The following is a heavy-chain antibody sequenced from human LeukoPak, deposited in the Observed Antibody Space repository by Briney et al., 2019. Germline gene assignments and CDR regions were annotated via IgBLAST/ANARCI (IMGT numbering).Heavy chain of an antibody. Sequence: GGSLRLSCAASGFTVSTKYRNWVRQAPGKGLEGVSIIYDGGSTYYAESVRGRFVISRDNSENTLYLHMNNLRAEDTAMYYCTTSYGTKRYFFDNWGQGTLVAVSS. J-gene: IGHJ4*02. D-gene: IGHD3-9*01. CDR3: TTSYGTKRYFFDN. CDR1: GFTVSTKY. CDR2: IYDGGST. V-gene: IGHV3-66*01.